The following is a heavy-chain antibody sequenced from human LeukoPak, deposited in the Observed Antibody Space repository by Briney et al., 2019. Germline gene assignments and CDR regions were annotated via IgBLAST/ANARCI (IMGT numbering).Heavy chain of an antibody. CDR2: IYYSGST. D-gene: IGHD3-10*02. CDR1: GGSISSSKYY. V-gene: IGHV4-39*07. J-gene: IGHJ2*01. Sequence: PSETLSLTCTVSGGSISSSKYYWGWIRQPPGKGLEWIANIYYSGSTFYNPSLKSRVTISVDMSKNQFSLKLSSVTAADTAVYYCAISSDYYVTPHWYFDLWGRGTLVTVSS. CDR3: AISSDYYVTPHWYFDL.